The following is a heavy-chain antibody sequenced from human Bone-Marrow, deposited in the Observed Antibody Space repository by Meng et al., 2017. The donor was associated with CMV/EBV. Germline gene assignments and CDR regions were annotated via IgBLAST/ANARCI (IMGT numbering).Heavy chain of an antibody. CDR2: INHSGST. V-gene: IGHV4-34*01. CDR1: GGSFSGYY. J-gene: IGHJ6*02. D-gene: IGHD2-15*01. CDR3: ARGRVRYRSGGSCYSYAYYYYGMDV. Sequence: SETLSLTCAVYGGSFSGYYWSWIRQPPGKGLEWIGEINHSGSTNYNPSLKSRVTISVDTSKNQFSLKLSSVTAADTAVYYCARGRVRYRSGGSCYSYAYYYYGMDVWGQGTTVTVSS.